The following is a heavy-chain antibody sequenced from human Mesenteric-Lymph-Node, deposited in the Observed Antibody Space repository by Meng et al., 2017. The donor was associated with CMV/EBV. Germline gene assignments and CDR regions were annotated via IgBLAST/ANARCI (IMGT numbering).Heavy chain of an antibody. CDR1: GGSVNSGGYY. D-gene: IGHD2-2*02. Sequence: SETLSLTCSVSGGSVNSGGYYWSWVRQLPGKGLEWIAYIDHSGSTYYNPSLRSRVTLSMDTSRNYFSLQLSFVTSADTAVYYCARGSGFCSSATCYTFDYWGQGTLVTVSS. V-gene: IGHV4-31*03. CDR3: ARGSGFCSSATCYTFDY. J-gene: IGHJ4*02. CDR2: IDHSGST.